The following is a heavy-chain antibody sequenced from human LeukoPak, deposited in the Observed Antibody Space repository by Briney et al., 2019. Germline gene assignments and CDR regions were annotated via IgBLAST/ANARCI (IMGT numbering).Heavy chain of an antibody. J-gene: IGHJ4*02. D-gene: IGHD6-19*01. CDR1: GYTFTGYY. CDR3: ARDQDSSGWYSPYDY. V-gene: IGHV1-2*02. CDR2: INPNSGGT. Sequence: ASVKVSCKASGYTFTGYYMHWVRQAPGQGLEWMGWINPNSGGTNYAQKFQGRVTMTRDTSISTAYVELSRLRSDDTAVYYCARDQDSSGWYSPYDYWGQGTLVTVSS.